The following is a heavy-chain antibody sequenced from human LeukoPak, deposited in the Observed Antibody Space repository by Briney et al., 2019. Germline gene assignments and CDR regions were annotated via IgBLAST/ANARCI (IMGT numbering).Heavy chain of an antibody. J-gene: IGHJ4*02. CDR2: IYYSGST. D-gene: IGHD3-22*01. Sequence: SETLSLTCTVSGGSISSYYWSWIRQPPGKGLEWIGYIYYSGSTNYNPSLKSRVTISVDTSKNQFSLKLSSVTAADTAVYYCARQYYYDSSPDCWGQGTLVTVSS. V-gene: IGHV4-59*01. CDR3: ARQYYYDSSPDC. CDR1: GGSISSYY.